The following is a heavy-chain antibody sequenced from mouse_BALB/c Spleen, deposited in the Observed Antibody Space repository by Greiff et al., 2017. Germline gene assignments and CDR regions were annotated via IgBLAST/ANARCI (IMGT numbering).Heavy chain of an antibody. CDR3: ARNDDAMDY. J-gene: IGHJ4*01. CDR1: GFAFSSYD. CDR2: ISSGGGST. V-gene: IGHV5-12-1*01. Sequence: EVQGVESGGGLVKPGGSLKLSCAASGFAFSSYDMSWVRQTPEKRLEWVAYISSGGGSTYYPDTVKGRFTISRDNAKNNLYLQMSSLKSEDTAMYYCARNDDAMDYWGQGTSVTVSS. D-gene: IGHD2-12*01.